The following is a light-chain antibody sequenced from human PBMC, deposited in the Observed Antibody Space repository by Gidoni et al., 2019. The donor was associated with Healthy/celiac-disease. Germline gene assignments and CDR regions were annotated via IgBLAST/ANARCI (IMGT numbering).Light chain of an antibody. Sequence: EIVLTQSPATLSLSPGERDTLSCRASQSISSSYLTWYQQKPGQAPRLLIYGASSRATGIPDRFSGSGSGTDFTLTISRLEPEDFAVYYCQQCDSSRYTFGQGTKLEIK. CDR1: QSISSSY. V-gene: IGKV3-20*01. J-gene: IGKJ2*01. CDR3: QQCDSSRYT. CDR2: GAS.